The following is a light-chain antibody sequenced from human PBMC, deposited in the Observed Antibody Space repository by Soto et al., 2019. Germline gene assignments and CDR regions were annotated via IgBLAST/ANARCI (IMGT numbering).Light chain of an antibody. Sequence: EIVMTQSPATLSVSPGERATLSCRASQSVSSNLAWYQQKPGQAPRLLIYGASTRATGIPARFSGSGSGTEFTFTIRSLQSEDFAVYYCQQYNLFTFGPGTKVDIK. CDR2: GAS. CDR3: QQYNLFT. J-gene: IGKJ3*01. CDR1: QSVSSN. V-gene: IGKV3-15*01.